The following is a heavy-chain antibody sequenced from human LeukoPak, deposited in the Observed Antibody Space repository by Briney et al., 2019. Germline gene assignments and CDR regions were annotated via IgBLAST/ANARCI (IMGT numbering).Heavy chain of an antibody. CDR3: AKDTSDTAMVLDY. J-gene: IGHJ4*02. CDR2: ISWNSGSI. V-gene: IGHV3-9*01. CDR1: GFTFSSYS. Sequence: PGGSLRLSCAASGFTFSSYSMNWVRQAPGKGLEWVSGISWNSGSIGYADSVKGRFTISRDNAKNSLYLQMNSLRAEDTALYYCAKDTSDTAMVLDYWGQGTLVTVSS. D-gene: IGHD5-18*01.